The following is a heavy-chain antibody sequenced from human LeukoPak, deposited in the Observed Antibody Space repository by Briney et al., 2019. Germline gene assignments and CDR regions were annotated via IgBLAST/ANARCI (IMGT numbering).Heavy chain of an antibody. J-gene: IGHJ5*02. CDR3: ARGTTWGNWFDP. Sequence: SETLSLTCTVSGGSISSYYWSWIRQPPGKGLEWIGFIFYSGSTNYNPSLKSRVTISVDTSKNQFSLKLSSVTAADTAVYYCARGTTWGNWFDPWGQGTLVTVSS. CDR1: GGSISSYY. CDR2: IFYSGST. V-gene: IGHV4-59*01. D-gene: IGHD1-1*01.